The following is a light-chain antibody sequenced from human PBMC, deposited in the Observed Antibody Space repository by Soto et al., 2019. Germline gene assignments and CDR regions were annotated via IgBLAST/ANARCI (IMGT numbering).Light chain of an antibody. CDR3: QQYGSSPIP. CDR1: HFVSSRN. J-gene: IGKJ5*01. CDR2: GAS. V-gene: IGKV3-20*01. Sequence: EIVLTQSPGTLSMSXGESATLIXXXSHFVSSRNLAWYQQKPGQAPRLLIYGASSRATGIPDRCSGSGSGTDFTLTISRLEHEDFAVYYCQQYGSSPIPFGQGTRLEIK.